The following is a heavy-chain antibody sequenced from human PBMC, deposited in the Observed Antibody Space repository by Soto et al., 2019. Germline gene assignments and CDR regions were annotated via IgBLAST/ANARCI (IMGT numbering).Heavy chain of an antibody. Sequence: QVQLQESGPGLVKPSATLSLTCTVSGGSVSSGSYDWTWIRQPPGKGLEWIGYINYRGSTNYNPSLNSRVTISVDRTKTKFSLNLSSVTAADTAVYYCARDWGGGYGGLDHWGQGTLVTVSS. CDR1: GGSVSSGSYD. CDR2: INYRGST. D-gene: IGHD1-26*01. J-gene: IGHJ4*02. CDR3: ARDWGGGYGGLDH. V-gene: IGHV4-61*01.